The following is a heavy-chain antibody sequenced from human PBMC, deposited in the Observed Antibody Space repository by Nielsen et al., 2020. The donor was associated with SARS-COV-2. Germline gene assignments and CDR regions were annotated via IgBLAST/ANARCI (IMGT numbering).Heavy chain of an antibody. CDR3: SSGWGR. V-gene: IGHV3-7*03. J-gene: IGHJ4*02. D-gene: IGHD6-19*01. CDR1: GFTFSSYW. Sequence: GESLKISCAASGFTFSSYWMSWVRQAPGKGLEWVANIKQDGSEKYYVDSVKGRFTISRDNAKNSLYLQMNSLRAEDTALYYCSSGWGRWGQGTLVTVSS. CDR2: IKQDGSEK.